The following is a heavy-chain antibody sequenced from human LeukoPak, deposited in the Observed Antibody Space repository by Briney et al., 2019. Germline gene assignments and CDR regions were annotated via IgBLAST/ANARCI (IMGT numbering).Heavy chain of an antibody. V-gene: IGHV3-48*01. CDR3: ARDDSSGWYVGYYFDY. CDR1: GFPFSSYS. Sequence: GGSLRLSCAASGFPFSSYSMNWVRQAPGKGLEWVSYISSSSSTIYYTDSVKGRFTLSRDNAKNSLYLKMNSLRAEDTAVYYWARDDSSGWYVGYYFDYWGQGNLVTVSS. J-gene: IGHJ4*02. D-gene: IGHD6-19*01. CDR2: ISSSSSTI.